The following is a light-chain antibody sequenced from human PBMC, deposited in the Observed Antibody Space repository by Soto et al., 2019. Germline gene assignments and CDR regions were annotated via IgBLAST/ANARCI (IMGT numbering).Light chain of an antibody. CDR3: CSYAGTYTFVV. V-gene: IGLV2-11*01. Sequence: QSVLTQPRSVSGSPGQSVTMSCTGTSSDVGGYNYVSWYQQYPGKAPKLIIYDVNKRPSGVPDRFSASKSGNTASLTISGLQAEDESDYYCCSYAGTYTFVVFGGGTKLTVL. J-gene: IGLJ2*01. CDR2: DVN. CDR1: SSDVGGYNY.